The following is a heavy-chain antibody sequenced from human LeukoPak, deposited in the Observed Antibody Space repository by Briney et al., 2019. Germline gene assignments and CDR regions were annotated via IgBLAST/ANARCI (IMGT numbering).Heavy chain of an antibody. CDR1: GFTFSSYG. Sequence: TGRSLRLSCAASGFTFSSYGMHWVRQAPGKGLEWVPYISSSSSTIYYADSVKGRFTISRDNAKNSLYLQMNSLRAEDTAVYYCARDLYNWNYPTYMDVWGKGTTVTVSS. CDR3: ARDLYNWNYPTYMDV. CDR2: ISSSSSTI. D-gene: IGHD1-7*01. V-gene: IGHV3-48*01. J-gene: IGHJ6*03.